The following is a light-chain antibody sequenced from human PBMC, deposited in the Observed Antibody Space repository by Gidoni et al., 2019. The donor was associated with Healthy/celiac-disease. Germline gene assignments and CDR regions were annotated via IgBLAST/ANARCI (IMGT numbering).Light chain of an antibody. CDR3: QQSYSTPYT. CDR2: AAS. V-gene: IGKV1-39*01. CDR1: QSISSY. J-gene: IGKJ2*01. Sequence: DIQMTQSPSSLSASVGDRVTITCRASQSISSYLNWYQQKPGKAPKLLIYAASSLQSGVQLRFRCSGYGTDFNLTISSRQTEDCATYYCQQSYSTPYTFGQGTKLEIK.